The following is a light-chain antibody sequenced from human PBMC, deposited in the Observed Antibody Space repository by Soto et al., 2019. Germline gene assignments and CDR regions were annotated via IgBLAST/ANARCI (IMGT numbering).Light chain of an antibody. CDR3: LQDYNYPIT. J-gene: IGKJ5*01. V-gene: IGKV1-6*01. CDR1: QGIRND. CDR2: AAS. Sequence: PSSLSAPVENRVTILSRASQGIRNDLGWYQQKPGKAPKLLIYAASSLQSGVPSRFSGSGSGTDFTLTISSLQPEDFATYYCLQDYNYPITFGQGTRLEI.